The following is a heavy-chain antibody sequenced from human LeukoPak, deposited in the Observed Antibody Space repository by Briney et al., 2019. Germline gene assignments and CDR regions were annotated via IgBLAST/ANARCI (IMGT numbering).Heavy chain of an antibody. V-gene: IGHV4-39*01. J-gene: IGHJ6*02. Sequence: SETLSLTCTVSGGSISSGGYYWSWIRQPPGKGLEWIGEINHSGSTNYNPSLKSRVTISVDTSKNQFSLKLSSVTAADTAVYYCARHTVTTERGYYYGVDVWGQGTTVTVSS. CDR2: INHSGST. D-gene: IGHD4-11*01. CDR1: GGSISSGGYY. CDR3: ARHTVTTERGYYYGVDV.